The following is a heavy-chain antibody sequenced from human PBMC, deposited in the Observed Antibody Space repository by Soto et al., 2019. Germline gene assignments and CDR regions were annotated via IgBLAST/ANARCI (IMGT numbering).Heavy chain of an antibody. D-gene: IGHD3-16*02. CDR1: GGTFSSYT. CDR3: ARPRGSYRSAHDAFDI. V-gene: IGHV1-69*02. J-gene: IGHJ3*02. CDR2: IIPILGIA. Sequence: QVQLVQSGAEVKKPGSSVKVSCKASGGTFSSYTISWVRQAPGQGLAWMGRIIPILGIANFAQQFRGRVTITAPKSTSTAYMELSSLRSEDTAVYYCARPRGSYRSAHDAFDIWGQGTMVTVSS.